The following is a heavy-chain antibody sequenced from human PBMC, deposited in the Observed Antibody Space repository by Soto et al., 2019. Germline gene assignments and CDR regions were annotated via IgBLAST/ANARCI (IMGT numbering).Heavy chain of an antibody. CDR2: IQSGGYT. D-gene: IGHD2-15*01. CDR3: TEDDVYCSGGCWHGVPMDV. Sequence: EVQLVESGGGLVQPGGSLRLSCAASGFTVSSKYMSWVRQAPGKGLEWVSLIQSGGYTYYADSVKGRFTISRDSSGNPAFLQMNRLRVEDTAMYYRTEDDVYCSGGCWHGVPMDVWGKGTTVTVSA. J-gene: IGHJ6*04. V-gene: IGHV3-66*01. CDR1: GFTVSSKY.